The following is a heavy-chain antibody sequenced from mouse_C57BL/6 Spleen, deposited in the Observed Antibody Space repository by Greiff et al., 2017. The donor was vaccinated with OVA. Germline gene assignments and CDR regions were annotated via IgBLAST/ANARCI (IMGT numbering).Heavy chain of an antibody. D-gene: IGHD1-1*01. CDR3: ARNKGGSSPFAY. Sequence: VQLQQSGAELVKPGASVKLSCKASGYTFTSYWMHWVKQRPGQGLEWIGMIHPNSGSTNYNEKFKSKATLTVDKSSSTAYMQLSSLTSEDSAVYYCARNKGGSSPFAYWGQGTLVTVSA. CDR1: GYTFTSYW. J-gene: IGHJ3*01. CDR2: IHPNSGST. V-gene: IGHV1-64*01.